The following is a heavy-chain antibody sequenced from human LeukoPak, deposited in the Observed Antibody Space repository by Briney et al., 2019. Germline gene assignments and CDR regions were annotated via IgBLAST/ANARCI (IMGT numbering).Heavy chain of an antibody. D-gene: IGHD3-22*01. V-gene: IGHV1-24*01. J-gene: IGHJ4*02. CDR3: TRSAVVLPYYFDY. Sequence: GASVKVSCKXSGYSLTELSMHWVRQAPGKGLEWMGSFDPENGETLYAQEFQGRVTLTEDTSADTAYLELSSLRSEDTALYYCTRSAVVLPYYFDYWGQGTLVTVSS. CDR1: GYSLTELS. CDR2: FDPENGET.